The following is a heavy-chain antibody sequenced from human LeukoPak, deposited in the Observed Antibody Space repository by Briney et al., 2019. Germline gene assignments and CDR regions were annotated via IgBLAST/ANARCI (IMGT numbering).Heavy chain of an antibody. D-gene: IGHD2/OR15-2a*01. CDR3: GPREDSTTNAYDY. J-gene: IGHJ4*02. V-gene: IGHV3-33*01. Sequence: PGRSLRLSCAASGFTFSSYGMHWVRQAPGKGLEWVAVIWYDGSNEYCADSVKGRFTISRDNSKNTLYLQMNSLTAEDTAVYYCGPREDSTTNAYDYWGQGTLVTVSS. CDR2: IWYDGSNE. CDR1: GFTFSSYG.